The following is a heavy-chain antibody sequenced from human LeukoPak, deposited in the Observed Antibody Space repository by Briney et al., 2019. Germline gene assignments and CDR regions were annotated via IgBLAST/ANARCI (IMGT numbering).Heavy chain of an antibody. CDR2: IYYSGST. V-gene: IGHV4-59*11. Sequence: SETLSLTCTVSGGSISSHYWSWIRQPPGKGLEWIGHIYYSGSTNYNPSLKSRVTISVDTSKNQFSLKLSSVTAADTAVYYCARGDGTFDYWGQGTLVTVSS. J-gene: IGHJ4*02. CDR3: ARGDGTFDY. CDR1: GGSISSHY. D-gene: IGHD1-1*01.